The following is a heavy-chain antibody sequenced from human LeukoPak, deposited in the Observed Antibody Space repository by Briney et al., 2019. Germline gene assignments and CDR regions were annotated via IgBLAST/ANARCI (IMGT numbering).Heavy chain of an antibody. J-gene: IGHJ6*02. D-gene: IGHD3-10*01. V-gene: IGHV4-34*01. CDR3: ASSQIWFGEFLGEFHYGMDV. Sequence: SETLSLTCAVYGGSFSGYYWSWIRQPPGKGLEWIGEIHHSGSTNYNPSHKSQVTISVDTSKSQFSVNLRSVTAADTAVYYCASSQIWFGEFLGEFHYGMDVWGPGTTVAVSS. CDR2: IHHSGST. CDR1: GGSFSGYY.